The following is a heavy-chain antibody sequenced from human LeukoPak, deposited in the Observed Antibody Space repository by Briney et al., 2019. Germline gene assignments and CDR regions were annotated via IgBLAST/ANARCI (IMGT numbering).Heavy chain of an antibody. J-gene: IGHJ6*03. Sequence: GASVTVSFTPSVYTFTLYYLHWVRQAPGQGSEWMGWINPNCGGTHYAHKFLGRVTIIRDTSINTAYMQLSRLGSDATAAYYCATSPHDCSRSNCTYYYYYYMDGWGEGATVTVS. CDR3: ATSPHDCSRSNCTYYYYYYMDG. D-gene: IGHD2-2*01. CDR2: INPNCGGT. CDR1: VYTFTLYY. V-gene: IGHV1-2*02.